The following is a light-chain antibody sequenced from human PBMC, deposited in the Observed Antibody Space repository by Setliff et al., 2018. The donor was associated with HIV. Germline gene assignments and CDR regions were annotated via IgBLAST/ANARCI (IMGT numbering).Light chain of an antibody. CDR1: GNDIGRYNY. V-gene: IGLV2-14*03. Sequence: QSALAQPASVSGSPGQSVTISCAGGGNDIGRYNYVAWYQQHPGAAPKLIIYDNDDRPSGVSDRFSGSKFGSTASLSISGLQPEDESVYFCSSYTATNTVIFGGGTRSPS. J-gene: IGLJ2*01. CDR3: SSYTATNTVI. CDR2: DND.